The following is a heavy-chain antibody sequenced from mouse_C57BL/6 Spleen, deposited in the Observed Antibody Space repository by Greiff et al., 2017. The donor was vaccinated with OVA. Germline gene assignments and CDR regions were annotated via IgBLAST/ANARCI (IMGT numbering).Heavy chain of an antibody. D-gene: IGHD4-1*01. CDR3: TRGDYWDGAY. CDR2: IDPETGGT. Sequence: VQLQQSGAELVRPGASVTLSCKASGYTFTDYEMHWVKQTPVHGLEWIGAIDPETGGTAYNQKFKGKAILTADKSSSTAYMELRSLTSEDSAVYYCTRGDYWDGAYWGQGTLVTVSA. J-gene: IGHJ3*01. CDR1: GYTFTDYE. V-gene: IGHV1-15*01.